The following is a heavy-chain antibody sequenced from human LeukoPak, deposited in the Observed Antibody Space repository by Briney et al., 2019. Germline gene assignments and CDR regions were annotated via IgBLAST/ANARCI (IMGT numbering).Heavy chain of an antibody. J-gene: IGHJ4*02. CDR3: AGGGPQWLVGVGYFDY. CDR2: TYSGGST. CDR1: GFTVSSNY. Sequence: GGSLRLSCAASGFTVSSNYMSWVRQAPGKGLEWVSVTYSGGSTYYADSVKGRFTISRDNSKNTLYLQMNSLRAEDTAVYYRAGGGPQWLVGVGYFDYWGQGTLVTVSS. V-gene: IGHV3-66*01. D-gene: IGHD6-19*01.